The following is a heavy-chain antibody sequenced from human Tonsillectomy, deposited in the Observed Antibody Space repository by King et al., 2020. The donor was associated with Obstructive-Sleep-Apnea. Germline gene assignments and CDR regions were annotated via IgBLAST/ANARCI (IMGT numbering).Heavy chain of an antibody. D-gene: IGHD5-24*01. J-gene: IGHJ4*02. CDR2: IYYSGST. CDR1: GGSISSSSYY. V-gene: IGHV4-39*07. CDR3: ASLVRDGYNYPAFDY. Sequence: LQLQESGPGLVKPSETLSLTCTVSGGSISSSSYYWGWIRQPPGKGLEWIGNIYYSGSTYYNPSLKSRVTISVDTSKNQFSLKLSSVTAADTAVYYCASLVRDGYNYPAFDYWGQGTLVTVSS.